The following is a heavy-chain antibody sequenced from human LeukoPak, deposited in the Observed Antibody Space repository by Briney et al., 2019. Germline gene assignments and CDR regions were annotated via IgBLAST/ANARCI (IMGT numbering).Heavy chain of an antibody. D-gene: IGHD3-22*01. Sequence: PGGSLRLSCAASGFTFSSYAMHWVRPAPGKGLEWVAVISYDGSNKYYADSVKGRFTISRDNSKNTLYLQMNSLRAEDTAVYYCAKEGLYYDSSGYTYYFDYWGQGTLVTVSS. CDR1: GFTFSSYA. J-gene: IGHJ4*02. CDR2: ISYDGSNK. V-gene: IGHV3-30*04. CDR3: AKEGLYYDSSGYTYYFDY.